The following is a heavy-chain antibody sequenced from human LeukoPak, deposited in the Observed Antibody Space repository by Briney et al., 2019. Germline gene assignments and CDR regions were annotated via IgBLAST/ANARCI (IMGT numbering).Heavy chain of an antibody. CDR2: INPNSGGT. D-gene: IGHD2-2*01. V-gene: IGHV1-2*02. CDR1: GNTFSGYY. Sequence: ASVKVSCKASGNTFSGYYMHWVRQAPGQGLEWMGWINPNSGGTNYAQKFQGRVTMTRDTSISTAYMELSRLRSDDTAVYYCARELRDCSSTSCTNWFDPWGQGTLVTVSS. J-gene: IGHJ5*02. CDR3: ARELRDCSSTSCTNWFDP.